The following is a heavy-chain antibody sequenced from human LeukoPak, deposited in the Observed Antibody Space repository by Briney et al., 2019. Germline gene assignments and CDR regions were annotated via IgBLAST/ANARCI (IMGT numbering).Heavy chain of an antibody. CDR1: GGSISSYY. J-gene: IGHJ4*02. CDR2: IYYSGST. Sequence: TSGTLSLTCTVSGGSISSYYWSWIRQPPGKGLEWIGYIYYSGSTNYNPSLKSRVTISVDTSKNQFSLKLNSVTAADTAVYYCARHEALDCWGQGTLVTVSS. V-gene: IGHV4-59*08. CDR3: ARHEALDC.